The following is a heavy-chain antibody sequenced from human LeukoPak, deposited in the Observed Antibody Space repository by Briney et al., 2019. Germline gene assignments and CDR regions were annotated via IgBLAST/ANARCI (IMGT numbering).Heavy chain of an antibody. D-gene: IGHD3-10*01. CDR2: INPNSGGT. V-gene: IGHV1-2*02. J-gene: IGHJ6*03. CDR1: GYTFTGYY. CDR3: ARGHITMVRGVNFAYYYMDV. Sequence: GASVKVSCKASGYTFTGYYMHWVRQAPGQGLEWMGWINPNSGGTNYAQKFQGRVTMTRDTSISTAYMELSRLRSDDTAVYYCARGHITMVRGVNFAYYYMDVWGKGTTVTVSS.